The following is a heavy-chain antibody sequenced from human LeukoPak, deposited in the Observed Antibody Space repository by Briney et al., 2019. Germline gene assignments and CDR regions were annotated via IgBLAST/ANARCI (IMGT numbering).Heavy chain of an antibody. D-gene: IGHD3-10*01. CDR2: ISAYNGNT. CDR3: ARTINGEDHDAFDI. Sequence: ASVKVSCKASGYTFTSYGISWVRQAPGQGLECMGWISAYNGNTNYAQKLQGRVTMTTDTSTSTAYMELRSLRSDDTAVYYCARTINGEDHDAFDIWGQGTMVTVSS. V-gene: IGHV1-18*01. J-gene: IGHJ3*02. CDR1: GYTFTSYG.